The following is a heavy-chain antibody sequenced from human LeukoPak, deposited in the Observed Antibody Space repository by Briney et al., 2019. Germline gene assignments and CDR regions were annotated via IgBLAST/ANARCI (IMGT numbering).Heavy chain of an antibody. J-gene: IGHJ4*02. D-gene: IGHD4-17*01. Sequence: GGSLRLSCAASGSTFSTYSMNWVRQAPGKGLEWVSSITSSSHIYYADSVKGRFTISRDNAKNSLYLQMNSLRAEDTAVYYCARDNYGDYYFDFWGQGTLVTVSS. CDR3: ARDNYGDYYFDF. CDR1: GSTFSTYS. CDR2: ITSSSHI. V-gene: IGHV3-21*01.